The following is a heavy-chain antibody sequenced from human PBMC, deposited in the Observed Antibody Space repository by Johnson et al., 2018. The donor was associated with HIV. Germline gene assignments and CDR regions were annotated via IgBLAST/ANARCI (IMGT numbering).Heavy chain of an antibody. D-gene: IGHD6-13*01. CDR2: ISGSGDSA. CDR3: AKDLSPFLIAAAGNNDAVDI. Sequence: VQVVESGGGLVQPGGSLRLSCAASGFTFSSYAMSCVRQAPGKGLEWVSAISGSGDSAYYTDSVKGRFTISRDNSKSTLFLQMNSLRPEDTAVYYCAKDLSPFLIAAAGNNDAVDIWGQGTMVTVSS. V-gene: IGHV3-23*04. J-gene: IGHJ3*02. CDR1: GFTFSSYA.